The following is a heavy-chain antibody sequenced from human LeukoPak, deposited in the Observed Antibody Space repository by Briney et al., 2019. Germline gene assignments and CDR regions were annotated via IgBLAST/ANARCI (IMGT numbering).Heavy chain of an antibody. CDR3: AKSRLVVTAFDY. CDR1: GFTVNNKY. V-gene: IGHV3-23*01. D-gene: IGHD4-23*01. Sequence: GGSLRLSCAASGFTVNNKYMTWVRQAPGKGLEWVSTISGTGGSTYYADSVKGRFTISRDNSKNTLYLQMNSLRAEDTAVYYCAKSRLVVTAFDYWGQGTLVTVSS. CDR2: ISGTGGST. J-gene: IGHJ4*02.